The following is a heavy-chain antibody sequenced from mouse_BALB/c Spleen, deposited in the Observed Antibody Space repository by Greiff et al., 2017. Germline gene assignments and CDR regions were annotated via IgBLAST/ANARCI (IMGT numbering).Heavy chain of an antibody. D-gene: IGHD2-4*01. CDR2: IWGDGST. CDR3: ARDDYDQYYAMDY. J-gene: IGHJ4*01. CDR1: GFSFTGYG. Sequence: QVQLQQSGPGLVAPSQCLSITCTASGFSFTGYGVNWVRQHPGKGLEWLGMIWGDGSTDYNSALKSRLSISKDNSKSQVFLKMNSLQTDDTARYYCARDDYDQYYAMDYWGQGTSVTVSS. V-gene: IGHV2-6-7*01.